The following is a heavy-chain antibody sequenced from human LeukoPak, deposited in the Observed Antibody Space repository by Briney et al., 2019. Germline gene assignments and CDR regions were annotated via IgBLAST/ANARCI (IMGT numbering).Heavy chain of an antibody. V-gene: IGHV3-30*02. D-gene: IGHD5-12*01. J-gene: IGHJ6*03. CDR3: AKVGGYDWYYYYMDV. Sequence: GGSLRLSCAASGFTFSSYGMHWVRQAPGKGLEWVAFIRYDGSNKCYADSVKGRFTISRDNSKNTLYLQMNSLRAEDTAVYYCAKVGGYDWYYYYMDVWGKGTTVTVSS. CDR1: GFTFSSYG. CDR2: IRYDGSNK.